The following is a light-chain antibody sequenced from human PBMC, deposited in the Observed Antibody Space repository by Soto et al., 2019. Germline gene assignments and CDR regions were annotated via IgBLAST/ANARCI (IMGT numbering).Light chain of an antibody. CDR3: QKYGSSPET. CDR2: DAS. V-gene: IGKV3-20*01. CDR1: QSVSSSY. Sequence: EIVLTQSPGTLSLSPGERATLSCRASQSVSSSYLAWYQQKPGQAPRLLIYDASSRATGIPDRFSGSGSGTDFTLTISRLEPEDFAVYYFQKYGSSPETFGQGTKVEIK. J-gene: IGKJ1*01.